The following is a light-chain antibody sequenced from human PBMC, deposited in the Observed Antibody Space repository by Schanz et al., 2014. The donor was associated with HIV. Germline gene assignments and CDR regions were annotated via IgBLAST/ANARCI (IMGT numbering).Light chain of an antibody. V-gene: IGKV3-20*01. CDR3: QQYNNWPPWT. Sequence: EIVLTQSPGSLSLSPGGRATLSCGASQRLSSAYLAWYQQKRAQPPRLVIYATSTRAAGIPDRFSGTGSGTDFTLTISSLEPEDFAVYYCQQYNNWPPWTFGQGTKVEIK. J-gene: IGKJ1*01. CDR1: QRLSSAY. CDR2: ATS.